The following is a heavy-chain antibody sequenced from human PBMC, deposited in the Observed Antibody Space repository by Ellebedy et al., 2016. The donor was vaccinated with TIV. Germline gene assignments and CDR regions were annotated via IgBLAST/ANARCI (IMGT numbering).Heavy chain of an antibody. J-gene: IGHJ6*03. CDR2: ISWNSGTT. CDR3: AKAPTAIFAHFYYYYYYMDV. V-gene: IGHV3-9*01. Sequence: GGSLRLXCAASGFTFDDYAMHWVRQAPGKGLEWVSGISWNSGTTDYADFVKGRFTISRDNAKNTLYLQMTSLRAEDTAVYYCAKAPTAIFAHFYYYYYYMDVWGKGTTVTVSS. CDR1: GFTFDDYA. D-gene: IGHD2-21*02.